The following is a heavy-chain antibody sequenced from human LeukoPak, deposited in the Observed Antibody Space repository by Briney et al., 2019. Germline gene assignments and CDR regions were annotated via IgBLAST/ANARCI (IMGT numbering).Heavy chain of an antibody. J-gene: IGHJ3*02. CDR1: GGSISSGGYY. D-gene: IGHD1-1*01. V-gene: IGHV4-30-2*01. CDR3: ARVSGSPNYDAFDI. Sequence: SETLSLTCTVSGGSISSGGYYWSWIRQPPGKGLEWIGYIYHSGSTYYNPSLKSRVTISVDRSKNQFSLKLSSVTAADTAVYYCARVSGSPNYDAFDIWGQGTTVTVSS. CDR2: IYHSGST.